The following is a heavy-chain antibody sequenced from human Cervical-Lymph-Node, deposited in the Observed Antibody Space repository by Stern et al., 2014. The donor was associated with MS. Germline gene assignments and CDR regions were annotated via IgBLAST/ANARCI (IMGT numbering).Heavy chain of an antibody. Sequence: QLQLQESGPGLVRPSQTLSLTCTVSGVFITNGDFYWSWIRQSPGKGLEWIGNIYYSGTTDYNPSLEGRVSISVDASKNQFSLKVSSVTATDTAVYYCSREVRRLGKQWMARAGPLAGMDVWGQGTTVIVSS. CDR3: SREVRRLGKQWMARAGPLAGMDV. CDR2: IYYSGTT. D-gene: IGHD6-19*01. V-gene: IGHV4-30-4*01. J-gene: IGHJ6*02. CDR1: GVFITNGDFY.